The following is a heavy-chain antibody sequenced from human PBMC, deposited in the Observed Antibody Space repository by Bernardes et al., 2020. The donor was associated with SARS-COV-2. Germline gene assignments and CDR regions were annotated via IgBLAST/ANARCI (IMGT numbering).Heavy chain of an antibody. D-gene: IGHD4-4*01. CDR1: GYTFTGYY. CDR2: INPNSGGT. V-gene: IGHV1-2*04. CDR3: ASGTRYSNYYYGMDV. J-gene: IGHJ6*02. Sequence: AAVKVSCKASGYTFTGYYMHWVRQAPGQGLEWMGWINPNSGGTNYAQKFQGWVTMTRDTSISTAYMELSRLRSDDTAVYYCASGTRYSNYYYGMDVWGQGTTVTGSS.